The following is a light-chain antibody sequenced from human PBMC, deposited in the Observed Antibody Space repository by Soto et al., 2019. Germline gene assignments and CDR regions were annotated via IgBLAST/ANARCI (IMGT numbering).Light chain of an antibody. V-gene: IGKV3-20*01. Sequence: EIVLTQSPGTLSLSPGERATLSCRASQSVSSNLAWYQQKPGQAPRLLIYGASSRATGIPDRVSGSGSGTDLTLTISRLEPEDFAVYYCQQYGSSPTTFGQGTKVDIK. CDR1: QSVSSN. J-gene: IGKJ1*01. CDR3: QQYGSSPTT. CDR2: GAS.